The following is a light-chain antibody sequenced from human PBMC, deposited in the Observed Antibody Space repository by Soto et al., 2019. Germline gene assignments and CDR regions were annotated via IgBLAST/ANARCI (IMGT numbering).Light chain of an antibody. Sequence: DIQLTQAPSFLSASVGDRVTITCRASQVISSYLAWYQQKPGKAPKLLIYAASTLQSGVASRFSGSGSGTEFSLTVSSLQAEDFATSYCQQLNSYPLTFGPGTKVDI. V-gene: IGKV1-9*01. CDR1: QVISSY. CDR2: AAS. J-gene: IGKJ3*01. CDR3: QQLNSYPLT.